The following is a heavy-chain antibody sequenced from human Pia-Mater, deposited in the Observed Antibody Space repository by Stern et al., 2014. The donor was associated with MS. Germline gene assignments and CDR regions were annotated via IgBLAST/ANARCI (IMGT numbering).Heavy chain of an antibody. CDR2: IYPGDSET. D-gene: IGHD5-24*01. V-gene: IGHV5-51*03. CDR3: ARRGHGYMGIDY. Sequence: VQLVQSGAEVRKPGESLRISCEVSGYRFTNYWIGWVRQMPGKGPEWMGIIYPGDSETRYSPSFQGQVTILVDKSNTTTYLQWSSLKVSDTAMYYCARRGHGYMGIDYWGQGALVTVSS. CDR1: GYRFTNYW. J-gene: IGHJ4*02.